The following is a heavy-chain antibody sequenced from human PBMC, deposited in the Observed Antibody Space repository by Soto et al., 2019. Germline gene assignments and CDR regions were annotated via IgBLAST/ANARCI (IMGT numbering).Heavy chain of an antibody. CDR1: GGTFSSYA. V-gene: IGHV1-69*12. CDR2: IIPIFGTA. CDR3: ARESRYCSGVSCYFLPGIDY. Sequence: QVQLVQSGAEVKKPGSSVKVSCKASGGTFSSYAISWVRQAPGQGLEWMGGIIPIFGTANYAQTFHGRVTITADETTSRAYMALSSLTSEATAVYYCARESRYCSGVSCYFLPGIDYWGHGTLVTVSS. J-gene: IGHJ4*01. D-gene: IGHD2-15*01.